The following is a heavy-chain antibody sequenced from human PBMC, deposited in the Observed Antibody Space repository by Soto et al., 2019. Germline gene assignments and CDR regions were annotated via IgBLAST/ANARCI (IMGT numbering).Heavy chain of an antibody. CDR1: GFTFSSYG. Sequence: QVQLVESGGGVVQPGRSLRLSCAASGFTFSSYGMHWVRQAPGKGLEWGAVIWYEGSNKYYADSVKGRFTIYRDNSKNTLYLQINSLRAEDTGVYYCARDSGRYYDILTGFDYWGQGTLVTVSS. J-gene: IGHJ4*02. D-gene: IGHD3-9*01. CDR3: ARDSGRYYDILTGFDY. V-gene: IGHV3-33*01. CDR2: IWYEGSNK.